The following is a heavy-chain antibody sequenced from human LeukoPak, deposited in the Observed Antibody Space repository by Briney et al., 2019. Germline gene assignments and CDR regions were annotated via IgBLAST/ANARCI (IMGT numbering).Heavy chain of an antibody. J-gene: IGHJ4*02. D-gene: IGHD3-10*01. V-gene: IGHV4-61*02. CDR3: ARLPLGAFGEVLNFDL. Sequence: SETLSLTCTVSGGSISSNSYYWSWIRQPAGKGLEWIGRIYTSGSIIYNPSLKSRVTLLIDTSKNHFSLKVNSVTAADTAVYYCARLPLGAFGEVLNFDLWGQGTVVTVSS. CDR2: IYTSGSI. CDR1: GGSISSNSYY.